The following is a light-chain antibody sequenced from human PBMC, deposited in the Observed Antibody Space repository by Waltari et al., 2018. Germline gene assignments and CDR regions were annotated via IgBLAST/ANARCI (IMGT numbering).Light chain of an antibody. CDR2: GTS. J-gene: IGLJ2*01. CDR1: GSNIGAGYD. Sequence: QSVLTQPPSVSGAPGQRVTISCTGSGSNIGAGYDVPWYQQLPGKAPKLLSYGTSTRPLGVPDRYFGSQSGTSASLAITGLQAEDEADYYCQSYDTSLSVVFGGGTKLTVL. CDR3: QSYDTSLSVV. V-gene: IGLV1-40*01.